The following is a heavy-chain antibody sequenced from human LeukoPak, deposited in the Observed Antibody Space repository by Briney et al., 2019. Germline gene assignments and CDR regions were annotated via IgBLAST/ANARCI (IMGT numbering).Heavy chain of an antibody. Sequence: GGSLRLSCAASGFTFSSYWMHWVRQAPGRGLVWVSRINSDGSRTTYADSVTGRFTISRDNAKNTVYLQMNSLRADDTAVYYCARGLAAAGTRGPYWGQGTLVTVSS. J-gene: IGHJ4*02. CDR1: GFTFSSYW. CDR3: ARGLAAAGTRGPY. CDR2: INSDGSRT. D-gene: IGHD6-13*01. V-gene: IGHV3-74*01.